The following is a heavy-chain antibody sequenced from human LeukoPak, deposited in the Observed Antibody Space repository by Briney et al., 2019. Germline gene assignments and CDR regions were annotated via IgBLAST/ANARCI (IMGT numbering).Heavy chain of an antibody. V-gene: IGHV1-18*01. CDR3: ARDVGSSGNYYYYGMDV. Sequence: GASVKVSCKASGYTFTSYGISWVRQAPGQGLEWMGWISAYNGNTNYAQKLQGRVTMTTDTSTSTAYMELSSLRSEDTALYYCARDVGSSGNYYYYGMDVWGQGTTVTVSS. CDR2: ISAYNGNT. J-gene: IGHJ6*02. CDR1: GYTFTSYG. D-gene: IGHD6-13*01.